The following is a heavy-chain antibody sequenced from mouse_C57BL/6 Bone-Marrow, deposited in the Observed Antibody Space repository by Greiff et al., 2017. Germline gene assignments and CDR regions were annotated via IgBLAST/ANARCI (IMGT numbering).Heavy chain of an antibody. V-gene: IGHV1-52*01. Sequence: QVQLQQPGAELVRPGSSVKLSCKASGYTFTSYWMHWVKQRPIQGLEWIGNIDPSDSETHYNQKFKDKATMTVDKSSSTAYMQLSRLTSEDSAVYYCARRREYSNYEAWFAYWGQGTLVTVSA. D-gene: IGHD2-5*01. J-gene: IGHJ3*01. CDR2: IDPSDSET. CDR1: GYTFTSYW. CDR3: ARRREYSNYEAWFAY.